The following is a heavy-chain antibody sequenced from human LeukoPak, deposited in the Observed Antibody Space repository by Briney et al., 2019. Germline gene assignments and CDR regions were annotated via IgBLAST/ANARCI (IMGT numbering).Heavy chain of an antibody. CDR1: GGSFSGYY. Sequence: SETLSLTCAVYGGSFSGYYWSWIRQPPGKGLEWIGEINHSGSTNYNPSLKSRVTISVDTSKNQFSLKLSSVTAADTAVYYCAATTVTKYYYYYYGMDVWGQGTTVTVSS. J-gene: IGHJ6*02. D-gene: IGHD4-17*01. CDR3: AATTVTKYYYYYYGMDV. CDR2: INHSGST. V-gene: IGHV4-34*01.